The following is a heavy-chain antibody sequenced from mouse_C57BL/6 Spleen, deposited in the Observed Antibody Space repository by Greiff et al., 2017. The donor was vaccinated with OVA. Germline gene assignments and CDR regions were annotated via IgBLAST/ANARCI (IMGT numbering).Heavy chain of an antibody. Sequence: QVQLQQSGAELVRPGTSVKVSCKASGYAFTNYLIEWVKQRPGQGLEWIGVINPGSGGTNYNEKFKGKATLTADKSSSTAYMQLSSLTSEDSAVYFCARTRGDGYYFDYWGQGTTLTVSS. CDR1: GYAFTNYL. D-gene: IGHD2-3*01. J-gene: IGHJ2*01. CDR2: INPGSGGT. V-gene: IGHV1-54*01. CDR3: ARTRGDGYYFDY.